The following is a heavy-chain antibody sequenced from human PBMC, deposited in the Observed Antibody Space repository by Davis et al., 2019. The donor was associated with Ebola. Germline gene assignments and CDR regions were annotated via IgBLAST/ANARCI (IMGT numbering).Heavy chain of an antibody. Sequence: PSETLSLTCTVSGGSISSGGYYWSWIRQHPGKGLEWIGYIYYSGSTYYNPSLKSRVTISVDTSKNQFSLKLSSVTAADTAVYYCARDSPFGVSMDAFDIWGQGTMVTVSS. CDR3: ARDSPFGVSMDAFDI. CDR2: IYYSGST. CDR1: GGSISSGGYY. V-gene: IGHV4-31*03. D-gene: IGHD3-3*01. J-gene: IGHJ3*02.